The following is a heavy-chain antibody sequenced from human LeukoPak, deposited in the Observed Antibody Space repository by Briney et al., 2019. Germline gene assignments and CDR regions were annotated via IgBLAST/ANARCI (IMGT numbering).Heavy chain of an antibody. J-gene: IGHJ4*02. D-gene: IGHD5-18*01. CDR2: IVPILGIA. CDR1: GGTFSSYA. Sequence: SVKVSCKASGGTFSSYAISLVRQAPGQGLEWMGRIVPILGIANYAQKFQGRVTITADKSTSTAYMELSSLRSEDTAVYYCARDFKGDTAMVEFDYWGQGTLVTVSS. V-gene: IGHV1-69*04. CDR3: ARDFKGDTAMVEFDY.